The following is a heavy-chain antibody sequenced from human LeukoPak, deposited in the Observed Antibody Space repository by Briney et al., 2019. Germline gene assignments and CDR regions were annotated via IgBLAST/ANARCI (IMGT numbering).Heavy chain of an antibody. CDR3: KSSGTYY. V-gene: IGHV3-49*04. Sequence: GGSLRLSCTASGFTFGDYAMSWVRQAPGKGLEWVGFIRSKAYGGTTEYAASVKGRFTISRDDSKSIAYLQMNSLKTEDTAVYYCKSSGTYYWGQGTLVTVSS. CDR2: IRSKAYGGTT. D-gene: IGHD1-26*01. CDR1: GFTFGDYA. J-gene: IGHJ4*02.